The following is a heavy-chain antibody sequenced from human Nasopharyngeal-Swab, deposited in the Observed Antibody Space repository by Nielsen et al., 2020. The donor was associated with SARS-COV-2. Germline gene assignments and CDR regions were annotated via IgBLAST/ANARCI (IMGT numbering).Heavy chain of an antibody. CDR2: ITWNSGT. V-gene: IGHV3-9*01. D-gene: IGHD4-11*01. Sequence: SLKISCAASGFTYDDYSMHWVRLAPGKGLEWVSGITWNSGTGYTDSVKGRFTISRDNARNSLYLQMNSLRADDTAFYCCTKGRADYSNPSFDNWGQGTLVTVSS. J-gene: IGHJ4*02. CDR1: GFTYDDYS. CDR3: TKGRADYSNPSFDN.